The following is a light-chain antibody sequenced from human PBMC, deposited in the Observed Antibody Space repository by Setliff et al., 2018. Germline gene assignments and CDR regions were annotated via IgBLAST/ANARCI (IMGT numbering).Light chain of an antibody. CDR1: SSDVGGYNY. V-gene: IGLV2-11*01. CDR3: CSYAGSYPYV. CDR2: DVS. Sequence: QSVLTQPRSVSGSPGQSVTISCTGTSSDVGGYNYVSWYQQYPGKAPKLMIYDVSKRPSGVPDRFSGSKSGNTASLTISGLQAEDEADYYCCSYAGSYPYVFGTGTK. J-gene: IGLJ1*01.